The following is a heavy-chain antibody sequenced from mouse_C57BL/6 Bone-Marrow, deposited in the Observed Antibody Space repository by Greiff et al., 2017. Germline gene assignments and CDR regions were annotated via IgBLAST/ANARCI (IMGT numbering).Heavy chain of an antibody. V-gene: IGHV5-16*01. CDR2: INYDGSST. J-gene: IGHJ3*01. Sequence: DVHLVESEGGLVQPGSSMKLSCTASGFTFSDYYMAWVRQVPEKGLEWVANINYDGSSTYYLDSLKSRFIISRDNAKNILYLQMSSLKSEDTATYYCARDDGYPFAYWGQGTLVTVSA. D-gene: IGHD2-3*01. CDR1: GFTFSDYY. CDR3: ARDDGYPFAY.